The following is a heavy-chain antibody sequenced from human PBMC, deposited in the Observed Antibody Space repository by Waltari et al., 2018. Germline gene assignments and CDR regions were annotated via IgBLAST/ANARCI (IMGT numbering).Heavy chain of an antibody. CDR3: ATLHHYYGSGSYYNPHGNWFDP. Sequence: EVQLVQSGAEVKKPGATVKISCKASGYTFTDYYMHWVQQAPGKGLEWMGRVDPEDGETIYAEKFQGRVTITADTSTDTAYMELSSLRSEDTAVYYCATLHHYYGSGSYYNPHGNWFDPWGQGTLVTVSS. CDR2: VDPEDGET. J-gene: IGHJ5*02. CDR1: GYTFTDYY. D-gene: IGHD3-10*01. V-gene: IGHV1-69-2*01.